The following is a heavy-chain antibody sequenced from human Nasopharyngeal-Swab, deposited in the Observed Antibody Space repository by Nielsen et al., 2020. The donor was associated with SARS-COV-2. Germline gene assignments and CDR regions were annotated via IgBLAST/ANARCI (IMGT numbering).Heavy chain of an antibody. Sequence: RQAPGKGLEWIGYMYYSGIAYYNPSLKSRVTISVDTSKNQFSLKLSSVTAADTAVYYCARVTLGEDSYGDNWFDPWGQGTLVTVSS. D-gene: IGHD5-18*01. CDR3: ARVTLGEDSYGDNWFDP. J-gene: IGHJ5*02. V-gene: IGHV4-59*08. CDR2: MYYSGIA.